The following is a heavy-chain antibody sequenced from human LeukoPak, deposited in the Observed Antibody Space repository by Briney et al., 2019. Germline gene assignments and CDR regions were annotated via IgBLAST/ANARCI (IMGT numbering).Heavy chain of an antibody. J-gene: IGHJ4*02. D-gene: IGHD3-9*01. CDR1: GFTFSSCA. V-gene: IGHV3-23*01. CDR2: MSGGGGSI. Sequence: GVSLRLPCTACGFTFSSCAMRWLRQSPGRGVEWVRYMSGGGGSIYYALREERRLTISRDNSKNTLYLQMNSLRAEDTAVYYCAKTFEINAYFDYWGQGTLVTVSS. CDR3: AKTFEINAYFDY.